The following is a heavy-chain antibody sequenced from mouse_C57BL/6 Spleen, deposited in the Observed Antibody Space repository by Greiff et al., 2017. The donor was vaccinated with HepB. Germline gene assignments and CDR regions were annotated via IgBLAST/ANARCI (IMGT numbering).Heavy chain of an antibody. CDR1: GYTFTDYN. CDR3: ARYDYGSKGYFDV. D-gene: IGHD1-1*01. V-gene: IGHV1-22*01. Sequence: LVEPGASVKMSCKASGYTFTDYNMHWVKQSHGKSLEWIGYINPNNGGTSYNQKFKGKATLTVNKSSSTAYMELRSLTSEDSAVYYCARYDYGSKGYFDVWGTGTTVTVSS. CDR2: INPNNGGT. J-gene: IGHJ1*03.